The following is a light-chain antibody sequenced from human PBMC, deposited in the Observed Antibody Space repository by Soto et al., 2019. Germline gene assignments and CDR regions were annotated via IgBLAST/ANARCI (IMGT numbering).Light chain of an antibody. CDR2: GAS. CDR3: QQSYSTPPT. J-gene: IGKJ4*01. CDR1: QSVSSS. Sequence: VLTQSPGTLSLSPGERATLSCRASQSVSSSLAWYQQKPGQAPRLLIYGASSRATGIPDRFSGSGSGTGFTLTISSLQPEDFATYYCQQSYSTPPTFGGGTNVEIK. V-gene: IGKV3-20*01.